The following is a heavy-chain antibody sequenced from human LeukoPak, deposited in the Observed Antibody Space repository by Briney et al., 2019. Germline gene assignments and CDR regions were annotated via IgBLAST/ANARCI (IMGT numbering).Heavy chain of an antibody. Sequence: SETLSLTCTVSGGSISSSTVYWGWIRQPPGKGLEWIGGINYSGYTYYNPSLKSRVTISVDTPKNQFSLKLSSVTAAHTAVYYCARPGYYDNSGFNFDYWGQGTLVTVSS. D-gene: IGHD3-22*01. CDR1: GGSISSSTVY. V-gene: IGHV4-39*01. J-gene: IGHJ4*02. CDR2: INYSGYT. CDR3: ARPGYYDNSGFNFDY.